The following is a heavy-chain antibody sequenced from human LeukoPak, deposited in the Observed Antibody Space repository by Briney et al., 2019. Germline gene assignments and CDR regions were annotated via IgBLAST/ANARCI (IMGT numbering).Heavy chain of an antibody. CDR2: ISAYNGNT. CDR3: ARDRGVRGVYNWFDP. CDR1: GYTFTSYG. D-gene: IGHD3-10*01. Sequence: ASVKVSCKASGYTFTSYGISWVRQAPGQGLEWMGWISAYNGNTNYAQRLQGRVTMTTDTSTSTAYMELRSLRSDDTAVYYCARDRGVRGVYNWFDPWGQGTLVTVSS. V-gene: IGHV1-18*01. J-gene: IGHJ5*02.